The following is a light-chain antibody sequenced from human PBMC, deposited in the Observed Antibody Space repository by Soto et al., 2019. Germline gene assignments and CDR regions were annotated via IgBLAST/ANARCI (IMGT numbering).Light chain of an antibody. J-gene: IGKJ5*01. CDR2: GAS. Sequence: EVVLSQSPGTLSLSPGERATLSCRASQSVSSSYLAWYQQKPGQAPRLLIYGASSRATGVPARFIGSGSGTDFTLTISSLEPEDFAIYYCQKRGNWPHFGQGTQLAI. V-gene: IGKV3D-20*02. CDR3: QKRGNWPH. CDR1: QSVSSSY.